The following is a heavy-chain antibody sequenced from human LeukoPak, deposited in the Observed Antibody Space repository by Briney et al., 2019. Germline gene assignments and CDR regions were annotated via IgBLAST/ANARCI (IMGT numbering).Heavy chain of an antibody. CDR2: IYYSGIT. J-gene: IGHJ6*03. CDR1: GGSISSYY. Sequence: PSETLSLTCTVSGGSISSYYWSWIRQPPGKGLEWIGSIYYSGITYHNPSLKSRVTISVDTSNNQFSLKMSSVTAADTAVYFCARHQEGMVRGVLYYMDVWGKGTTVIISS. V-gene: IGHV4-59*08. CDR3: ARHQEGMVRGVLYYMDV. D-gene: IGHD3-10*01.